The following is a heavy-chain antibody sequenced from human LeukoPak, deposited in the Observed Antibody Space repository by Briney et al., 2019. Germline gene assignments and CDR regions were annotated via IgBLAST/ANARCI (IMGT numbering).Heavy chain of an antibody. CDR2: INPNSGGT. Sequence: ASVKVSCKASGYSFTGYYMHWVRQAPGQGLEWMGWINPNSGGTNYAQKFQGRVTMTRDTSISTAYMELSRLRSDDTAVYYCARARPSVGTGTTNSHIWFDPWGQGTLVTVSS. CDR3: ARARPSVGTGTTNSHIWFDP. CDR1: GYSFTGYY. J-gene: IGHJ5*02. V-gene: IGHV1-2*02. D-gene: IGHD1-7*01.